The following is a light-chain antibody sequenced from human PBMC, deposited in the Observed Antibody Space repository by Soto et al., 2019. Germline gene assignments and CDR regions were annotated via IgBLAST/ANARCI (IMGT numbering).Light chain of an antibody. CDR3: QQYYTTRRT. CDR2: WAS. Sequence: DIVMTQSPDSLAVSLGERATINCKSSQSVLYSSNNKNYLAWYQQKVGQPPKLLIHWASTRESGVPDRFSGSGSETDFTLTISSLQAEDVAVYYCQQYYTTRRTFGQGTKVDI. V-gene: IGKV4-1*01. J-gene: IGKJ1*01. CDR1: QSVLYSSNNKNY.